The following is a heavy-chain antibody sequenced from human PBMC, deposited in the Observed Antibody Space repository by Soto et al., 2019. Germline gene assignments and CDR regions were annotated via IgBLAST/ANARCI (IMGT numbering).Heavy chain of an antibody. D-gene: IGHD6-13*01. J-gene: IGHJ6*03. CDR2: IYYSGST. CDR1: GGSISSYY. CDR3: ARVPIAAAGTNYYYYMDV. Sequence: SETLSLTCTVSGGSISSYYWSWIRQPPGKGLEWIGYIYYSGSTNYNPSLKSRVTISVDTSKNQFSLKLSSVTAADTAVYYCARVPIAAAGTNYYYYMDVWGKGTTVTVSS. V-gene: IGHV4-59*01.